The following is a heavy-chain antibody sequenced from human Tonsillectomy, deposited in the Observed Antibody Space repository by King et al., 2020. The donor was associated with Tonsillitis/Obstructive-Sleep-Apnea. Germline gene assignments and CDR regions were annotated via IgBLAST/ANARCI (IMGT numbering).Heavy chain of an antibody. CDR2: ISGSGGST. CDR3: AKDSSGSGTYLVPLLYMDV. J-gene: IGHJ6*03. Sequence: VQLLESGGGLVKPGGSLRLSCSASGFTFSSDAMIWVRQAPGKGLEWVSVISGSGGSTYYADSVKGRFTISRDNSKSTLYLQMNSLRAEDTAIYYCAKDSSGSGTYLVPLLYMDVWGKGTTVTVSS. CDR1: GFTFSSDA. V-gene: IGHV3-23*01. D-gene: IGHD3-10*01.